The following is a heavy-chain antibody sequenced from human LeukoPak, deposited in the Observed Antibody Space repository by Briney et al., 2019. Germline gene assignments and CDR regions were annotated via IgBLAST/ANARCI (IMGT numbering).Heavy chain of an antibody. V-gene: IGHV3-30-3*01. Sequence: GGSLRLSCAASGFTFSSYAMHWVRQAPGKGLEWVAVISYDGSNKYYADSVKGRSTISRDNSKNTLYLQMNSLRAEDTAVYYCARDSRMAARPSGDYWGQGTLVTVSS. CDR2: ISYDGSNK. CDR1: GFTFSSYA. J-gene: IGHJ4*02. D-gene: IGHD6-6*01. CDR3: ARDSRMAARPSGDY.